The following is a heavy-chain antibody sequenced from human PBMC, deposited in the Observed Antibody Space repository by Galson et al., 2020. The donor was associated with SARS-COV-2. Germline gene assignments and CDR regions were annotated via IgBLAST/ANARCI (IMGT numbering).Heavy chain of an antibody. Sequence: SETLSLTCTVSGDSMTTSYWTWIRQPPGKGLEWIGRISFRGITNYNPSLKSRINMSVDTSKNQFSLILSPVTAADTAVYYCARAGISYETSGYSIDYWGLGTLVTVSS. CDR3: ARAGISYETSGYSIDY. CDR1: GDSMTTSY. J-gene: IGHJ4*02. V-gene: IGHV4-59*01. CDR2: ISFRGIT. D-gene: IGHD3-9*01.